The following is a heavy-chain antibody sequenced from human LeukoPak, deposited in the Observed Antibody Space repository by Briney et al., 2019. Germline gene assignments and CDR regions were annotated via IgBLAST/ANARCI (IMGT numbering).Heavy chain of an antibody. Sequence: SQTLSLTCALSGDIFSGGSAGWNWSRQAPSRGLEWLERIYYRSKWYSDYAISLKSRITINPDTSRNQFSLQLNSVTHDDTAVYYCTGGGLVRGTLHWFDPWGQGTLVTVSS. V-gene: IGHV6-1*01. J-gene: IGHJ5*02. CDR3: TGGGLVRGTLHWFDP. CDR2: IYYRSKWYS. D-gene: IGHD3-10*01. CDR1: GDIFSGGSAG.